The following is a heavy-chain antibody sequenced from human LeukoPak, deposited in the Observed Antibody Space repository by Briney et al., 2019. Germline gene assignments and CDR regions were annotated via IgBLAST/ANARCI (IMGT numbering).Heavy chain of an antibody. CDR1: GGSISGYY. D-gene: IGHD3-16*02. CDR2: IYYSGST. J-gene: IGHJ3*02. Sequence: SGTLSLTCTVSGGSISGYYWSWIRQPPGKGLEWIGYIYYSGSTNYNPSLKSRVTISVDTSKNQFSLKLSSVTAADTAVYYCARGNDYVWGSYRANAFDIWGQGTMVTVSS. CDR3: ARGNDYVWGSYRANAFDI. V-gene: IGHV4-59*01.